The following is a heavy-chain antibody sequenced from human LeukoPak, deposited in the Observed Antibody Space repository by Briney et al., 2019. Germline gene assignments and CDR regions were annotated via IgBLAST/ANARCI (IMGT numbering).Heavy chain of an antibody. CDR1: GYTFTSYG. CDR2: ISGYNGNT. J-gene: IGHJ4*02. Sequence: ASVTVSCKASGYTFTSYGITWVRQAPGQGLEWMGWISGYNGNTDYAQNLQGRVTMTTDTSTSTAYMELRSLRSDDTAVYYCARDYDYVWGSYRHTPDYWGQGTLVTVSS. V-gene: IGHV1-18*01. D-gene: IGHD3-16*02. CDR3: ARDYDYVWGSYRHTPDY.